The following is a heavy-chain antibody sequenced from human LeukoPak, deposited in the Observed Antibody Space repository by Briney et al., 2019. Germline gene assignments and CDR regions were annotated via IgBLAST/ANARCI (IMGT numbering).Heavy chain of an antibody. Sequence: PSETLSLTCAVSGGSLNNYFWSWVRQAPGKGLEWIGEVSDSGRSNYNPSLESRLTISVDTAKDQFSLNLYSVTAADTAVDYCARFEGGVGGPFDLWGRGTLVTVSS. CDR1: GGSLNNYF. CDR3: ARFEGGVGGPFDL. J-gene: IGHJ2*01. V-gene: IGHV4-34*01. CDR2: VSDSGRS. D-gene: IGHD3-16*01.